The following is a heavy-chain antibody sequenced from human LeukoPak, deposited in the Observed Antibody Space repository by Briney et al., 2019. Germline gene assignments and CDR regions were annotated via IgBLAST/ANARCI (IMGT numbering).Heavy chain of an antibody. V-gene: IGHV3-30-3*01. CDR2: ISYDGSNK. Sequence: GRSLRLSCAASGFTFSSYAMHWVRQAPGKGLEWVAVISYDGSNKYYADSVKGRFTISRDNSKNTLYLQMNSLRAKDTAVYYCARDTSMVRGVIPIDFYWGQGTLVTVSS. CDR3: ARDTSMVRGVIPIDFY. CDR1: GFTFSSYA. D-gene: IGHD3-10*01. J-gene: IGHJ4*02.